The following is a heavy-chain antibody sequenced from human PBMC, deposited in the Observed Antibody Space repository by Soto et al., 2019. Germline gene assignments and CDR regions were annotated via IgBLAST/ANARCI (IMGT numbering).Heavy chain of an antibody. CDR3: ARGDILIGSRNWFDP. CDR1: RGCISSGIYY. J-gene: IGHJ5*02. Sequence: TLSLTCTLSRGCISSGIYYWSWIRPHPGKGQKWTGYLYYRGSTYYHPSLKSRVTISVDTSKNQFSLKLSSVTAADTAVYYCARGDILIGSRNWFDPWGQGTLVTVSS. V-gene: IGHV4-31*03. CDR2: LYYRGST. D-gene: IGHD3-9*01.